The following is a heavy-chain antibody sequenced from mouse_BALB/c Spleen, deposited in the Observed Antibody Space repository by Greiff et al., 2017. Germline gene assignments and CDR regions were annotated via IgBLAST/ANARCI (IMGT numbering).Heavy chain of an antibody. CDR3: TRDGLILPYYYAMDY. Sequence: EVKLEESGGGLVQPGGSMKLSCVASGFTFSNYWMNWVRQSPEKGLEWVAEIRLKSNNYATHYAESVKGRFTISRDDSKSSVYLQMNNLRAEDTGIYYCTRDGLILPYYYAMDYWGQGTSVTVSS. D-gene: IGHD1-2*01. CDR1: GFTFSNYW. V-gene: IGHV6-6*02. J-gene: IGHJ4*01. CDR2: IRLKSNNYAT.